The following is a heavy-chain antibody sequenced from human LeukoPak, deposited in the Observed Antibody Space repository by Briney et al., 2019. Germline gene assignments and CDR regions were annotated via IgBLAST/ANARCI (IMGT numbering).Heavy chain of an antibody. CDR1: GGSLTTHY. D-gene: IGHD4-23*01. V-gene: IGHV4-59*11. Sequence: PSETLSLTCNVSGGSLTTHYWSWLRQSPEKGLEGPGQVYHTGSTHYNPSLRSRFTISVDTSKNKVLLTLTSVTAADTAVYYCAREGRWGMKYYFDSWGPGTRVIVSS. J-gene: IGHJ4*02. CDR2: VYHTGST. CDR3: AREGRWGMKYYFDS.